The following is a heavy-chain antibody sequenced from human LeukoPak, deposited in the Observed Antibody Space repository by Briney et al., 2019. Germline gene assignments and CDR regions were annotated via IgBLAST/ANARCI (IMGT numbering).Heavy chain of an antibody. V-gene: IGHV3-48*03. D-gene: IGHD6-6*01. Sequence: GGSLRLSCAASGFTFSNYEMHWVRQAPGKGLEWVSYISSSGSIIYHADSVKGRFTISRDNSKNTLYLQMNSLRAEDTAVYYCARQIARLFDYWGQGTLVTVSS. CDR3: ARQIARLFDY. CDR1: GFTFSNYE. CDR2: ISSSGSII. J-gene: IGHJ4*02.